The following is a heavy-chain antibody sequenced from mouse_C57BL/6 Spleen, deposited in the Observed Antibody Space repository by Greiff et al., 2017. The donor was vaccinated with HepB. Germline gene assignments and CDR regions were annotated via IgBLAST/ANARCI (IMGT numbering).Heavy chain of an antibody. D-gene: IGHD1-1*01. CDR1: GYAFSSYW. CDR2: IYPGDGDT. Sequence: VQLQQSGAELVKPGASVKISCKASGYAFSSYWMNWVKQRPGKGLEWIGQIYPGDGDTNYNGKFKGKATLTADKSSSTAYMQLSSLTSEDSAVYFCARITTVVATYYYAMDYWGQGTSVTVSS. V-gene: IGHV1-80*01. CDR3: ARITTVVATYYYAMDY. J-gene: IGHJ4*01.